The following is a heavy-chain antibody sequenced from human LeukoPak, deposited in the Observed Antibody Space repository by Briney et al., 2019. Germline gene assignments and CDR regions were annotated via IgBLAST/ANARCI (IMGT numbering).Heavy chain of an antibody. D-gene: IGHD4-11*01. CDR3: ARDSIDPPYSTYGMDV. J-gene: IGHJ6*02. Sequence: QPGGSLRLSCAASGFTFSSYWMHWVRQPPGKGLVWVSRINSDGSSTSYADSVKGRFTISRDNAKNTLCLQMNSLRAEDTAVYYCARDSIDPPYSTYGMDVWGQGTTVTVSS. CDR1: GFTFSSYW. CDR2: INSDGSST. V-gene: IGHV3-74*01.